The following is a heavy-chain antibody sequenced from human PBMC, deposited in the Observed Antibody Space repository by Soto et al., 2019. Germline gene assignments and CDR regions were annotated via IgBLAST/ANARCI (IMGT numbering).Heavy chain of an antibody. V-gene: IGHV3-23*01. CDR2: ISGSGGST. CDR1: GFTFSSYV. Sequence: EVQLLESGGGLVQPGGSLRLSCAASGFTFSSYVMSWVRQAPGKGLEWGSAISGSGGSTYYADSVKGRFTISRDNSKNTLYLQMNSLRAEDTAVYYCAKDYNWNYVGEFDYWGQGTLVTVSS. D-gene: IGHD1-7*01. J-gene: IGHJ4*02. CDR3: AKDYNWNYVGEFDY.